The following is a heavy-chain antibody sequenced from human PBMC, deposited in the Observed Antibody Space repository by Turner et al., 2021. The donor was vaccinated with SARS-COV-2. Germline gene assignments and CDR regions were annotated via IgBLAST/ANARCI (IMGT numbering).Heavy chain of an antibody. CDR1: GFTVSSNY. V-gene: IGHV3-53*02. CDR3: ARDDPLGGMDV. CDR2: IYGGGST. J-gene: IGHJ6*02. Sequence: EVQLVETGGGLIQPGGSLSLSCAASGFTVSSNYMSCVRQAPGKGLECVSLIYGGGSTYYADSVKGRFTISRDNSKNTLYIQMNSLRAEDTAVYYCARDDPLGGMDVWGQGTTVTVSS.